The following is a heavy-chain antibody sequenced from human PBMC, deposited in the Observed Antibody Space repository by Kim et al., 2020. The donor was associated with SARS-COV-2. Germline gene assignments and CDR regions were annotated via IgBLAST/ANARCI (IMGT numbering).Heavy chain of an antibody. CDR3: ARVSTFTIFGVDDYYYYYGMDV. Sequence: SETLSLTCTVSGGSISSYYWSWIRQPAGKGLEWIGRIYTSGSTNYNPSLKSRVTMSVDTSKNQFSLKLSSVTAADTAVYYCARVSTFTIFGVDDYYYYYGMDVWGQGTTVTVSS. D-gene: IGHD3-3*01. V-gene: IGHV4-4*07. CDR1: GGSISSYY. J-gene: IGHJ6*02. CDR2: IYTSGST.